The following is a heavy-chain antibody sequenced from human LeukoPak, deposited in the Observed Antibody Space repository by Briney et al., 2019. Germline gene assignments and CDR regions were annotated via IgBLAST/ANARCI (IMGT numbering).Heavy chain of an antibody. Sequence: GRSLRLSCAASGFTFSSYAMHWVRQAPGKGLEWVAVISYDGSNKYYADSVKGRFTISRDNSKNTLYLQMNSLRAEDTAVYYCARGGSYFDYWGQGPLVTVSS. CDR2: ISYDGSNK. CDR1: GFTFSSYA. J-gene: IGHJ4*02. D-gene: IGHD1-26*01. CDR3: ARGGSYFDY. V-gene: IGHV3-30-3*01.